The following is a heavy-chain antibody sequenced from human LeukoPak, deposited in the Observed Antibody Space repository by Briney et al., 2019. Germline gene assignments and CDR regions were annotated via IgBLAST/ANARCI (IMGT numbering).Heavy chain of an antibody. Sequence: AGGSLRLSCAASGFTFDDYTMPWVRQAPGKGLEWVPLISWDGGSTYYADSVKGRFTISRDNSKNSLYLQMNSLRTEDTALYYCAKDITMVRGVIYYYSMDVWGQGTTVTVSS. CDR3: AKDITMVRGVIYYYSMDV. D-gene: IGHD3-10*01. J-gene: IGHJ6*02. V-gene: IGHV3-43*01. CDR2: ISWDGGST. CDR1: GFTFDDYT.